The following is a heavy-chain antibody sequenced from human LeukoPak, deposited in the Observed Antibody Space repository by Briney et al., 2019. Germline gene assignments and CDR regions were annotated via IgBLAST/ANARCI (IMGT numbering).Heavy chain of an antibody. V-gene: IGHV3-21*01. CDR2: IISGTYI. Sequence: KSGGSLRLSRAASGFTFSTYSMNWVRQAPGKGLEWVSSIISGTYIYYADSVKGRFTISRDNAKNSLYLQMNSLRAEDTAVYYCARDFAQTGDYHHFDYWGQGTLVIVSS. D-gene: IGHD7-27*01. CDR1: GFTFSTYS. J-gene: IGHJ4*02. CDR3: ARDFAQTGDYHHFDY.